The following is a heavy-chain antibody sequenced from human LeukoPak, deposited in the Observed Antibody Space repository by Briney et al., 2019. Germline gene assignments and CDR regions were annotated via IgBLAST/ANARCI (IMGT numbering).Heavy chain of an antibody. V-gene: IGHV5-51*01. J-gene: IGHJ4*02. D-gene: IGHD5-24*01. CDR3: ARPVEMATSPFDY. CDR2: IYPDDSDT. CDR1: GYIFVNYW. Sequence: EESLQISCKGSGYIFVNYWIAWVRQMPGKGLEWMGIIYPDDSDTRYSPSFQGQVTISADKSIATAYLQWSSLKASDTAMYYCARPVEMATSPFDYWGQGTLVTVSS.